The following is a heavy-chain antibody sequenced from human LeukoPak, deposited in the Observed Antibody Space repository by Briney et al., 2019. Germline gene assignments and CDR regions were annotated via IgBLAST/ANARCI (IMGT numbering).Heavy chain of an antibody. V-gene: IGHV4-61*05. CDR1: GGSISSSSYY. CDR2: IYYSGST. J-gene: IGHJ4*02. D-gene: IGHD2-2*01. CDR3: ARGLPSSIRLYFDY. Sequence: SETLSLTCTVSGGSISSSSYYWGWIRQPPGKGPEWIGYIYYSGSTNYNPSLKSRVTISVDTSKNQFSLKLSSVTAADTAVYYCARGLPSSIRLYFDYWGQGTLVTVSS.